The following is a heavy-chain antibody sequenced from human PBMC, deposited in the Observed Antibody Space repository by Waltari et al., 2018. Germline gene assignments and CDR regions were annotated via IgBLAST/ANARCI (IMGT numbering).Heavy chain of an antibody. V-gene: IGHV3-48*03. D-gene: IGHD2-8*01. CDR1: GFTFSSYE. J-gene: IGHJ3*02. CDR2: ISSSGSTI. Sequence: EVQLVESGGGLVQPGGSLRLSCAASGFTFSSYEMNWVRQAPGKGLEWVSYISSSGSTIYYADSVKGRFTISRDNAKNSLYLQMNSLRAEDTAVYYCARAVGYCTNGVCYRGPLFDAFDIWGQGTMVTVSS. CDR3: ARAVGYCTNGVCYRGPLFDAFDI.